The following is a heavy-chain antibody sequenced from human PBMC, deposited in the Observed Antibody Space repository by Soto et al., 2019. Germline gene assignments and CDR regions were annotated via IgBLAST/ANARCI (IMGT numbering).Heavy chain of an antibody. Sequence: ASVKVSCKASGYSFTRYYINWVRQAPGQGLEWMGWISAYNGNTHYEEKLQGRVTLTTDTSTSTAYMELRSLRSDDTAVYFCARGGQWHFLSDYWGPGTLVTLSS. CDR3: ARGGQWHFLSDY. V-gene: IGHV1-18*01. D-gene: IGHD6-19*01. CDR1: GYSFTRYY. J-gene: IGHJ4*02. CDR2: ISAYNGNT.